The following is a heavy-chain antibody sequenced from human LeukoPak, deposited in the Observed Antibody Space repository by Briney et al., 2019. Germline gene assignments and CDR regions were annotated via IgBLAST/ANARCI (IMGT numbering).Heavy chain of an antibody. CDR3: ASGTFDDYGDYDRGDYFDH. Sequence: SETLPLTCTVSGASISSSGSSWGWVRQPPGKGPEWIGSIYYSGLTYDNPSLKSRVSISVDPSKNHFSLKVSSVTAADTAVYYCASGTFDDYGDYDRGDYFDHWGQGTLVTVSS. J-gene: IGHJ4*02. V-gene: IGHV4-39*02. CDR2: IYYSGLT. D-gene: IGHD4-17*01. CDR1: GASISSSGSS.